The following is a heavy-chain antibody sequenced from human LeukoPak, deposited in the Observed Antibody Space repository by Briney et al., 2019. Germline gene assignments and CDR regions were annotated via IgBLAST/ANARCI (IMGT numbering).Heavy chain of an antibody. D-gene: IGHD3-16*01. CDR1: GFTFSSYE. J-gene: IGHJ6*03. CDR3: ARVGPQGADHYVDV. CDR2: ISSSGSTI. V-gene: IGHV3-48*03. Sequence: GGSLRLSCAASGFTFSSYEMNWVRQAPGKGLEWVSYISSSGSTIYYADSMKGRFTISRDNSENSLHLHMNSLRAEDTAVYYCARVGPQGADHYVDVWGKGTTVTISS.